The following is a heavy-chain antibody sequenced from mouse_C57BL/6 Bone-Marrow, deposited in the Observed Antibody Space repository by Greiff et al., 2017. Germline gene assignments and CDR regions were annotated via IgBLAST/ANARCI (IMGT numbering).Heavy chain of an antibody. V-gene: IGHV1-82*01. CDR1: GYAFSSSW. CDR2: IYPGDGDT. Sequence: QVQLQQSGPELVKPGASVKISCKASGYAFSSSWMNWVKQRPGKGLEWIGRIYPGDGDTNYNGKFKGKATLTADKSSSTAYMQLSSLTSEDSAVYFCARDGVWLNYYAMDYWGQGTSVTVSS. CDR3: ARDGVWLNYYAMDY. D-gene: IGHD2-2*01. J-gene: IGHJ4*01.